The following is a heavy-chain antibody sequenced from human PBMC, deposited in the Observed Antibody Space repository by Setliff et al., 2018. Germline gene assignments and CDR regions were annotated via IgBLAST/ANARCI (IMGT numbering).Heavy chain of an antibody. D-gene: IGHD2-2*01. CDR2: ISGYSGNT. J-gene: IGHJ4*02. V-gene: IGHV1-18*01. CDR1: GYTFSNYG. CDR3: SRLVRYCTTTSCQGASGAEF. Sequence: ASVKVSCKASGYTFSNYGITWVRQAPGQGLEWMGWISGYSGNTKYAQTLQGRVTMTTDTSTSTAYLELRSLTSDDTAVYYCSRLVRYCTTTSCQGASGAEFWGQGTLVTVS.